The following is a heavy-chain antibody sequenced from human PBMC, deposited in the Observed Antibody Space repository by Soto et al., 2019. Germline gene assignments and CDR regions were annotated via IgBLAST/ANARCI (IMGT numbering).Heavy chain of an antibody. CDR1: GYTFFNYG. V-gene: IGHV1-18*01. J-gene: IGHJ4*02. CDR3: ARDSITLAGSFDY. CDR2: ISAYNGNR. Sequence: QVQLVQSGAEVKKPGASVKVSCRASGYTFFNYGISWVRQAPGQGLEWMGWISAYNGNRNYAGKFQGRATMTTETSTSTAYMELRSLRSDDTAVYYCARDSITLAGSFDYWGQGTLVTVSS. D-gene: IGHD6-19*01.